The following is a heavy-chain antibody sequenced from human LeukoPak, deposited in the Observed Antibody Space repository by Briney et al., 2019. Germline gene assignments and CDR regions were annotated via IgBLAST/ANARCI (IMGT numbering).Heavy chain of an antibody. Sequence: GASVKVSCKASGYTFTSYGISWVRQAPGQGLEWMGWISAYNGNTNYAQKLQGRVTMTTDTSTSTAYMELGSLRSDDTAVYYSARLGWYFSYYYYYVDVWGKGTTVTVSS. D-gene: IGHD6-19*01. V-gene: IGHV1-18*01. CDR2: ISAYNGNT. J-gene: IGHJ6*03. CDR3: ARLGWYFSYYYYYVDV. CDR1: GYTFTSYG.